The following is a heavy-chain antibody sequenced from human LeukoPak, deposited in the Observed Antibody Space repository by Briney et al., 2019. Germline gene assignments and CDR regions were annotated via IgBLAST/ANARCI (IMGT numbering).Heavy chain of an antibody. V-gene: IGHV1-18*01. Sequence: GTSVKVSCKASGYTFTSYGISWVRQAPGQGLEWMGWISAYNGNTNYAQKLQGRVTMTTDTCTSTAYMELRSLRSDDTAVYYCARALYYYDSSGYSFDYWGQGTLVTVSS. CDR1: GYTFTSYG. CDR2: ISAYNGNT. J-gene: IGHJ4*02. D-gene: IGHD3-22*01. CDR3: ARALYYYDSSGYSFDY.